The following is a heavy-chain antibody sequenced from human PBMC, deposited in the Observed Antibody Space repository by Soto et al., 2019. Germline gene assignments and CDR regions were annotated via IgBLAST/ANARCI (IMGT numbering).Heavy chain of an antibody. J-gene: IGHJ5*02. CDR3: ARGELRFLEWLGWFDP. Sequence: PGGSLRLSCAASGFTFSSYSMNWVRQAPGKGLEWVSSISSSSSYIYYADSVKGRFTISRDNAKNSLYLQMNSLRAEDTAVYYCARGELRFLEWLGWFDPWGQGTLVTVSS. D-gene: IGHD3-3*01. CDR1: GFTFSSYS. CDR2: ISSSSSYI. V-gene: IGHV3-21*01.